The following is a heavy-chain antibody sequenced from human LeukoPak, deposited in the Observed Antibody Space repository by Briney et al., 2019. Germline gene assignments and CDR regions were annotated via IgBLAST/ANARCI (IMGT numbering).Heavy chain of an antibody. CDR2: IYYSGST. Sequence: SETLSLTCSVSGGSISSSIYYWGWIRQPPGKGLEWIGSIYYSGSTYNNPSLNSRVTISEDTSKNQFSLKLSSVTAADTAVYYCAGSGSYYRARLDYWGQGTLVTVSS. V-gene: IGHV4-39*07. J-gene: IGHJ4*02. CDR1: GGSISSSIYY. D-gene: IGHD1-26*01. CDR3: AGSGSYYRARLDY.